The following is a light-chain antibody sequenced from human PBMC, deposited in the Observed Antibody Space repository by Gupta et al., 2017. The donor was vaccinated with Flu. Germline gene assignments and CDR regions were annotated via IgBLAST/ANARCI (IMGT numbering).Light chain of an antibody. V-gene: IGKV2-28*01. J-gene: IGKJ4*02. CDR2: FGS. CDR3: RQALQTPRT. Sequence: VTPAEPASISCRSSQILLHVNAKNYMHRSLYKPWLCPQLLIYFGSNRASGVPDTFRGSGSVTDFTLEISRVEAEDVGVYYCRQALQTPRTFGEGTKVEIK. CDR1: QILLHVNAKNY.